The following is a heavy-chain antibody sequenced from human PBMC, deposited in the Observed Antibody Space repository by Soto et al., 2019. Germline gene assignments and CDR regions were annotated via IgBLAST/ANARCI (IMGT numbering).Heavy chain of an antibody. CDR3: ARGQITYYDNISGSLYFFDY. Sequence: SETLSLTCTVSGASISNGGYYWTWIRQHPGKDLECLGDIYYTGSTFYNPSLKGRLSISLDTSKNQFSLNLSAVTAADTAVYYCARGQITYYDNISGSLYFFDYWGQGTLVTVSS. CDR1: GASISNGGYY. J-gene: IGHJ4*02. CDR2: IYYTGST. D-gene: IGHD3-22*01. V-gene: IGHV4-31*03.